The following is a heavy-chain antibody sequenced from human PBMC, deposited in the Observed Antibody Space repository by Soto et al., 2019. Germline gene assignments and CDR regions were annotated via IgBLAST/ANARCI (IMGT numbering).Heavy chain of an antibody. CDR1: GYTFTSYY. D-gene: IGHD7-27*01. Sequence: GASVKVSCKASGYTFTSYYMHWVRQAPGQGLEWMGVINPSGGSTSYAQDFQGRVTMTRDTSTNTVYMELRSLRSDDTAVYFCAKKGSPSGDHSNWYFDLWGRGTLVTVSS. CDR2: INPSGGST. V-gene: IGHV1-46*01. J-gene: IGHJ2*01. CDR3: AKKGSPSGDHSNWYFDL.